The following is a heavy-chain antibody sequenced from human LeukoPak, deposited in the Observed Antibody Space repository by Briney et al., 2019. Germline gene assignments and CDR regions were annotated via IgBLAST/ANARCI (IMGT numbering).Heavy chain of an antibody. Sequence: PGGSLRLSCAASGFTFSSYNMNWVRQAPGKGLEWVSPITSGSSYIYYADSVKGRFTISRDNSKNTLYLQTNSLRSEDTAVYYCSRGQFRLGQYDSSAFDYWGQGTLVTVSS. CDR2: ITSGSSYI. CDR1: GFTFSSYN. V-gene: IGHV3-21*01. D-gene: IGHD3-22*01. J-gene: IGHJ4*02. CDR3: SRGQFRLGQYDSSAFDY.